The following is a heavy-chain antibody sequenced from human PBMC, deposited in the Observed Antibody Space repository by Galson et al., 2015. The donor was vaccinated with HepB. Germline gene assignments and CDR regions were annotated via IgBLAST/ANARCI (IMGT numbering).Heavy chain of an antibody. J-gene: IGHJ4*02. V-gene: IGHV1-69*13. CDR2: IIPIFGTA. CDR3: ARDKGAVAGHIGY. CDR1: GGTFSSYA. Sequence: SVKVSCKASGGTFSSYAISWVRQAPGQGLEWMGGIIPIFGTANYAQKFQGRVTITADESTSTAYMELRSLTSDDTAVYYCARDKGAVAGHIGYWGQGTLVTVSS. D-gene: IGHD6-19*01.